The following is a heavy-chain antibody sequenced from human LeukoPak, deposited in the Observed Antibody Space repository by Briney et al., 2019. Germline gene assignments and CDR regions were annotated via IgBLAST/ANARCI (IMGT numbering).Heavy chain of an antibody. D-gene: IGHD1-14*01. CDR1: GASISDYY. CDR3: AKTGRRGYFDL. Sequence: SETLSLTCNISGASISDYYWSWVRQPPVKGLEWIASLLYSESHHYNPSLRSRVAISVDTSKNQFPLKLTSVTTADTAVYYCAKTGRRGYFDLWGRGTLVSVSS. J-gene: IGHJ2*01. V-gene: IGHV4-59*01. CDR2: LLYSESH.